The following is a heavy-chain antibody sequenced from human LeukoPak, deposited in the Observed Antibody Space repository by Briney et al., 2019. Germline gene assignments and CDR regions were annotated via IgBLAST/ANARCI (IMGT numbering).Heavy chain of an antibody. V-gene: IGHV4-59*11. D-gene: IGHD2-2*01. CDR3: ARLPSSTSPFDP. CDR1: AGSISSHH. J-gene: IGHJ5*02. Sequence: SETLSLTCTVSAGSISSHHWSWIRQPPGKGLEWIGYIYYSGSTNYNPSLKSRVTISVDTSRNQFSLQLSSVTAADTAVYYCARLPSSTSPFDPWGQGTLVTVSS. CDR2: IYYSGST.